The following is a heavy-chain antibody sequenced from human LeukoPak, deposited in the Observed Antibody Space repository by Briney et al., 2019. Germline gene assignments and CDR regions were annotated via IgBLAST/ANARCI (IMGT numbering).Heavy chain of an antibody. J-gene: IGHJ4*02. V-gene: IGHV3-9*01. CDR1: GFIFDDYA. Sequence: QSGGSLRLSCAASGFIFDDYAMHWVRQAPGKGLERVSGINWNSDSIGYADSVEGRFTISRDNAKNSLYLQMNSLRAEDTALYYCAKDIFTMVRGVFDYWGQGTLVTVSS. CDR3: AKDIFTMVRGVFDY. CDR2: INWNSDSI. D-gene: IGHD3-10*01.